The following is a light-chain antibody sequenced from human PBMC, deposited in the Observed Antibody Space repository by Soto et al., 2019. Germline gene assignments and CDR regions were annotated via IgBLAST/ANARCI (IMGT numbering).Light chain of an antibody. Sequence: EIVLTQSPGTLSLSPGERATLSCRASQSVSRNYLAWYQQKPGQAPRLLIYDAFTRDTGIPDRFSGSGSVADFTLAINRLEPEDFAVYFCQQYGRTPLTFGGGTKVEIK. CDR3: QQYGRTPLT. CDR1: QSVSRNY. V-gene: IGKV3-20*01. J-gene: IGKJ4*01. CDR2: DAF.